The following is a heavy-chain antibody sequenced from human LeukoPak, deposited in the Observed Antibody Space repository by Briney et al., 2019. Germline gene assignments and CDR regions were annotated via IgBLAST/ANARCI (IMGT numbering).Heavy chain of an antibody. Sequence: SETLSLTCTVSGGSVSSGSYYWSWLRQPPGKGLEWIGYIYYSGSTNYNPSLKSRVTISVDTSKNQFSLKLSSVTAADTAVYYCARGVAEVLWFGELLFPGNWFDPWGQGTLVTVSS. CDR3: ARGVAEVLWFGELLFPGNWFDP. D-gene: IGHD3-10*01. CDR2: IYYSGST. J-gene: IGHJ5*02. CDR1: GGSVSSGSYY. V-gene: IGHV4-61*01.